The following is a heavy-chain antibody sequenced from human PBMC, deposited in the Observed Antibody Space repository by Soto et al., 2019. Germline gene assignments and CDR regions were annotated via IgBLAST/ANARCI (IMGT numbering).Heavy chain of an antibody. D-gene: IGHD6-13*01. CDR3: ERDWGYSSSWSCYDAFDI. J-gene: IGHJ3*02. Sequence: EVQLVESGGGLVQPGGSLRLSCAAAGFTFSSYWMSWVRQAPGKGLEWVANIKQDGSEKYYVDSVKGGFTISRDNANNSLFLRMNRVRAADSAVYYCERDWGYSSSWSCYDAFDICGQGTMVTVSS. V-gene: IGHV3-7*01. CDR1: GFTFSSYW. CDR2: IKQDGSEK.